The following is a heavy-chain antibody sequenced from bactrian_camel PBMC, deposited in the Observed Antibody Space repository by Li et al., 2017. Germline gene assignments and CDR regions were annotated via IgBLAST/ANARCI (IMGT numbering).Heavy chain of an antibody. D-gene: IGHD1*01. CDR2: IWTAIGRT. Sequence: HVQLVESGGGSVHDGGSLRLACAASGYTYNSNCIGWFRQVPGKEREGVAAIWTAIGRTYYGDAVKGRFTVSHDAAKNSIDLQMNSLKPDDTAVHYCAATGQMLSVAGCRTQGTQVTVS. J-gene: IGHJ4*01. CDR1: GYTYNSNC. V-gene: IGHV3S1*01.